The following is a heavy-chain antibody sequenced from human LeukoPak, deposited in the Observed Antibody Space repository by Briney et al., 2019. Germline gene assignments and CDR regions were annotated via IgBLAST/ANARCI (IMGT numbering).Heavy chain of an antibody. CDR3: ASLNSSGWPYYFDY. CDR2: IYRGGRT. D-gene: IGHD6-19*01. V-gene: IGHV3-66*01. CDR1: GGSISSYY. J-gene: IGHJ4*02. Sequence: ETLSLTCTVSGGSISSYYWSWVRQAPGKGLEWVSVIYRGGRTDYADSVKGRFTISRDNSKNTLYLQMSSLRAEDTAVYYCASLNSSGWPYYFDYWGQGTLVTVSS.